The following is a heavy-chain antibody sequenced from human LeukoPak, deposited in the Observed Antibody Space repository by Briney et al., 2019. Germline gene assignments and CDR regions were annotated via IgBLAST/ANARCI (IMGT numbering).Heavy chain of an antibody. CDR3: ATLAAAGTSRLRMEFDY. J-gene: IGHJ4*02. CDR1: GYTFTSYY. CDR2: INPSGGST. D-gene: IGHD6-13*01. V-gene: IGHV1-46*01. Sequence: VASVKVSCKASGYTFTSYYMHWVRQAPGQGLEWMGIINPSGGSTSYAQKFQGRVTMTRDTSTSTVYMELSSLRSEDTAVYYCATLAAAGTSRLRMEFDYWGQGTLVTVSS.